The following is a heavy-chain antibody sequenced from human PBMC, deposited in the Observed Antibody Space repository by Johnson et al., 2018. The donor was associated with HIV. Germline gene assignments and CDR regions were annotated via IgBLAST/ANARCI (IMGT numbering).Heavy chain of an antibody. Sequence: QVQLVESGGGVVQPGRSLRLSCAASGFTFSSYAMHWVRQAPGKGLEWVAVISYDGSKTDYADSVNGRVTISRDNSKNTLYLKINSLRAEDTAVYYCARDKVTYYDFWRGPGGAFDMWGQGTLVTVSS. CDR1: GFTFSSYA. CDR3: ARDKVTYYDFWRGPGGAFDM. V-gene: IGHV3-30*04. J-gene: IGHJ3*02. D-gene: IGHD3-3*01. CDR2: ISYDGSKT.